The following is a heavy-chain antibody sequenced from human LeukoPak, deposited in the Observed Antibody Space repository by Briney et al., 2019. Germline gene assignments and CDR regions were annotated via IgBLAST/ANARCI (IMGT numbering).Heavy chain of an antibody. CDR3: ARGRPMIVVVITSHYFDY. J-gene: IGHJ4*02. V-gene: IGHV4-34*01. CDR1: GGSFSGYY. D-gene: IGHD3-22*01. Sequence: SETLSLTCAVYGGSFSGYYWSWIRQPPGKGLEWIGEINHSGSTNYNPSLKSRVTISVDTSKNQFSPKLSSVTAADTAVYYCARGRPMIVVVITSHYFDYWGQGTLVTVSS. CDR2: INHSGST.